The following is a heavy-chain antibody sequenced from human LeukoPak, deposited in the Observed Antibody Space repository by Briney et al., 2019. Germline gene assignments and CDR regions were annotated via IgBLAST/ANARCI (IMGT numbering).Heavy chain of an antibody. CDR3: ARDSLPMAVTGPFDH. CDR2: IWFDGSNI. Sequence: PGRSLRLSCAASGFTFSTYDMHWVRQAPGKGLEWVTSIWFDGSNIHYADSVKGRVIISRDNSKSALYLQMNSLRAEDTAIYYCARDSLPMAVTGPFDHWGQGALVTVSS. J-gene: IGHJ4*02. D-gene: IGHD6-19*01. V-gene: IGHV3-33*08. CDR1: GFTFSTYD.